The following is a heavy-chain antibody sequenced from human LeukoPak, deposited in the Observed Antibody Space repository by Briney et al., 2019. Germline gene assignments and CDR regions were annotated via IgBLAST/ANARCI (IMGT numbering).Heavy chain of an antibody. V-gene: IGHV3-7*01. D-gene: IGHD4-23*01. Sequence: GGSLRLSCAASGFTFSSYWMSWVRQAPGKGLEWVANIKQDGSEKYYVDSVKGRFTISRDNAKNSLYLQMNSLRAEDTAVYYCARDWVVTTTFLFDYWGQGTLVTVSS. CDR1: GFTFSSYW. CDR3: ARDWVVTTTFLFDY. J-gene: IGHJ4*02. CDR2: IKQDGSEK.